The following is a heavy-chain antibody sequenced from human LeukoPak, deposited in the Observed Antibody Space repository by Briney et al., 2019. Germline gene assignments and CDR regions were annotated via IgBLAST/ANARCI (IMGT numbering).Heavy chain of an antibody. CDR3: ARALSHCLDY. CDR1: GFNFSNYC. Sequence: PGGSLRLSCVVSGFNFSNYCMNWVRQAPGKGLEWVANIKHDGSEKYYVDSVKGRFSISRDNAKKSLYLQMNSLRAEDTAVYYCARALSHCLDYWGQGTLVTVSS. D-gene: IGHD3-16*01. V-gene: IGHV3-7*01. J-gene: IGHJ4*02. CDR2: IKHDGSEK.